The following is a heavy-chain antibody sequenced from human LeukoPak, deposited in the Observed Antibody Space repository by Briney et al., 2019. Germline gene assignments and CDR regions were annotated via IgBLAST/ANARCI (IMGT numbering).Heavy chain of an antibody. J-gene: IGHJ4*02. CDR2: IYYSGST. CDR3: ARIDRAVAGTIDY. Sequence: SSETLSLTCTVSGGSISSYFWSWIRQPPGKGLEWIGYIYYSGSTNYNPSLKSRVTMSVDTPKNQFSLKLSSVTAADTAVYYCARIDRAVAGTIDYWGQGTLVTVSP. CDR1: GGSISSYF. V-gene: IGHV4-59*08. D-gene: IGHD6-19*01.